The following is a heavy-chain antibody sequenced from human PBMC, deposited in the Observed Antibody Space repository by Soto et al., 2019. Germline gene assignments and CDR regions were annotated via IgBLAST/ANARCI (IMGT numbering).Heavy chain of an antibody. CDR1: GYTFNNYD. CDR2: MNPNSGNT. Sequence: ASVKVSCKASGYTFNNYDIHWVRQAPGHGLEWMGWMNPNSGNTGYAQNFRGRVTMTQNTAIGTAYMELSSLRSDDTATYYCTRAYGAETLDFWGQGTRVTV. J-gene: IGHJ4*02. CDR3: TRAYGAETLDF. V-gene: IGHV1-8*02. D-gene: IGHD3-10*01.